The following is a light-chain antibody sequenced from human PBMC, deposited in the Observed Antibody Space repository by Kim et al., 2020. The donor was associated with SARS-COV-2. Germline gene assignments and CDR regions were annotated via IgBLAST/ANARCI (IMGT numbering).Light chain of an antibody. CDR1: QSVSSTY. Sequence: EIVLTQSPGTLSLSPGDRATLSCRASQSVSSTYLAWVQQKPGQAPRLLIYGVSSRATGIPDRFSGSGSGTDFTLTISRLEPEDFAVYYCQQYGSSPRTFGQGTKVDIK. V-gene: IGKV3-20*01. J-gene: IGKJ1*01. CDR3: QQYGSSPRT. CDR2: GVS.